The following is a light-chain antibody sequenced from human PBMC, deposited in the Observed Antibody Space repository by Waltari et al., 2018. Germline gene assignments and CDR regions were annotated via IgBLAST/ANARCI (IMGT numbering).Light chain of an antibody. CDR3: AAWDDSLKVVL. V-gene: IGLV1-44*01. CDR1: SSNIGSNA. Sequence: QSMLTPPPSASGSPGQRVSISCSGGSSNIGSNALTWSQPLPGTAPKLLMYSHVIRPSGVPDRFSGSRSGTSGSLAISGLQSEDEADYYCAAWDDSLKVVLFGGGTKLTVL. J-gene: IGLJ2*01. CDR2: SHV.